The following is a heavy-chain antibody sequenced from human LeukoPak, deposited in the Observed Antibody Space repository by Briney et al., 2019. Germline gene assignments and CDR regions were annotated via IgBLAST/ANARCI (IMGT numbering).Heavy chain of an antibody. CDR1: GGSISSTSYH. CDR3: ARYASGSYYWFDP. J-gene: IGHJ5*02. CDR2: VYYTGSA. D-gene: IGHD3-10*01. V-gene: IGHV4-39*01. Sequence: SETLSLTCTVSGGSISSTSYHWAWIRQPPGKGLEWVATVYYTGSAYYNPSLKSRVTISVDTSKSQFSLKLSSVTTADTALYYCARYASGSYYWFDPWGQGTLVTVSS.